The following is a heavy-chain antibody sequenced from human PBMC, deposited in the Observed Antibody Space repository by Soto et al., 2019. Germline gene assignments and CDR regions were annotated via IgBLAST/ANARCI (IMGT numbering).Heavy chain of an antibody. CDR3: ARVVAAGYYYYGMDV. Sequence: QVQLVQSGAEVKKPGASVKVSCKASGYTFTGYYMHWVRQAPGQGLEWMGWINPNSGGTNYAQKFQGRVTMSRDTSISTAYRELSRLRSDDTAVYYCARVVAAGYYYYGMDVWGKGTTVTVSS. CDR1: GYTFTGYY. V-gene: IGHV1-2*02. CDR2: INPNSGGT. D-gene: IGHD2-15*01. J-gene: IGHJ6*04.